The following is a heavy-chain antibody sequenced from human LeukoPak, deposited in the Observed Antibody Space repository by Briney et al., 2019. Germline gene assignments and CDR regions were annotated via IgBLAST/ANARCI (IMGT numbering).Heavy chain of an antibody. J-gene: IGHJ5*02. CDR1: GYTFTGYH. Sequence: ASVKVSCKASGYTFTGYHMHWVRQAPGQGLEWMGWINPNSGGTNYAQKLQGRVTMTTDTSTSTAYMELRSLRSDDTAVYYCARVDIVVVVAATRPEPFDPWGQGTLVTVSS. D-gene: IGHD2-15*01. CDR3: ARVDIVVVVAATRPEPFDP. V-gene: IGHV1-2*02. CDR2: INPNSGGT.